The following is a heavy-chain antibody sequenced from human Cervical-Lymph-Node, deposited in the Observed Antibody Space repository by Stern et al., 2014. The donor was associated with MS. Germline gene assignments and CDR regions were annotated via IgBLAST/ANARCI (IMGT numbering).Heavy chain of an antibody. CDR3: ARRGDGYSGADY. Sequence: EVQLVESGAEVKKPGESLKISCKGSGYSFTRYWIGWGRPLPGKGLEWMGIIYPGDSDKRYSSSFQGQVTISADKSISTAYLQWNSLKASDTAMYYCARRGDGYSGADYWGQGTLVTVSS. J-gene: IGHJ4*02. CDR2: IYPGDSDK. D-gene: IGHD5-24*01. V-gene: IGHV5-51*03. CDR1: GYSFTRYW.